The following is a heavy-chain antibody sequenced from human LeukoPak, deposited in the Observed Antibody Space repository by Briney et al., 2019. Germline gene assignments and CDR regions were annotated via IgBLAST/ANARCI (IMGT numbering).Heavy chain of an antibody. CDR1: GYTLNTFS. D-gene: IGHD6-13*01. CDR3: ARRGYTDYMDV. V-gene: IGHV1-69*06. J-gene: IGHJ6*03. Sequence: SVKVSCKPAGYTLNTFSISWVREAPGQDLEWMGGLIPIFDTSNYAQKFQGRVTFTADKFTNTAYMDLTSLTSEDTAVYYCARRGYTDYMDVWGKGTTVTVSS. CDR2: LIPIFDTS.